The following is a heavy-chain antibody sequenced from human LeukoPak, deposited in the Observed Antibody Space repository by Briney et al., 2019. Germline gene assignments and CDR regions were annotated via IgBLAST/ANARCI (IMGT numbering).Heavy chain of an antibody. Sequence: PGGSLRLSCAASGFTFSSYSMNWVRQAPGKGLEWVSSISSSSSYIYYADSVKGRFTISRDNAKNSLYLQMNSLRAEDTAVYYCAREAYYYDSSGYYYAGWFDPWGQGTLVTVSS. D-gene: IGHD3-22*01. CDR1: GFTFSSYS. CDR2: ISSSSSYI. J-gene: IGHJ5*02. CDR3: AREAYYYDSSGYYYAGWFDP. V-gene: IGHV3-21*01.